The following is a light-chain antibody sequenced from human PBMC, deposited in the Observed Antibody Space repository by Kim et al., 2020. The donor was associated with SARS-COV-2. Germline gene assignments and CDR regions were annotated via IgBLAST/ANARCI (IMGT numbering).Light chain of an antibody. CDR1: QGVRHD. Sequence: ASVGDRVALTCRASQGVRHDLGWYQHIPGRAPRRLIYGASNLQDGVPSRFNGSGSGTDFTLTITSLQPEDCGTYYCLQYSGYPRTFGPGTKVDIK. CDR2: GAS. V-gene: IGKV1-17*01. CDR3: LQYSGYPRT. J-gene: IGKJ1*01.